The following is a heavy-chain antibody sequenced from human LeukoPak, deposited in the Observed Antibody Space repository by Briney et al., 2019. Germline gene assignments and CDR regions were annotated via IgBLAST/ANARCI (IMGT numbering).Heavy chain of an antibody. Sequence: PGGSLRLSCAASGFSVSNNYMIWVRQAPGKGLEWVSIIYSGGGTYYADPVKGRFTISRDNSKNTLYLQMNSLRAEDTAVYYCAKDAPIAAAGTVYWGQGTLVTVSS. V-gene: IGHV3-53*05. CDR1: GFSVSNNY. D-gene: IGHD6-13*01. CDR3: AKDAPIAAAGTVY. CDR2: IYSGGGT. J-gene: IGHJ4*02.